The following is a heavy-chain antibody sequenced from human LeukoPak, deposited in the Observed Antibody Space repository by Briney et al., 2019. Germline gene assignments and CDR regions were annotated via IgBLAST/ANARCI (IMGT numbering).Heavy chain of an antibody. V-gene: IGHV4-31*03. J-gene: IGHJ4*02. CDR1: GGSISDVNYY. D-gene: IGHD2-2*01. CDR2: IYYSGTT. Sequence: SETLSLTCTVSGGSISDVNYYWSWIRQHPGKGLEWIGYIYYSGTTYYNPSLKSRVTISVDTSKIQFSLRLSSATAADTAVYYCASSLARIGYCSSTSCRSFDYWGQGTLVTVSS. CDR3: ASSLARIGYCSSTSCRSFDY.